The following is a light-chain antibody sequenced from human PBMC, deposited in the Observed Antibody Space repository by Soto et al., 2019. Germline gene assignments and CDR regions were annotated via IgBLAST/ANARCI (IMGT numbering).Light chain of an antibody. V-gene: IGKV3-15*01. J-gene: IGKJ4*01. Sequence: EIVMTQSPATLFVSPGERATLSCRASQSVSSNLAWYQQKPAQAPRLLIYGASTRANGIPARFSGSGSGTEFTLTVSSLQSEDFAVYYCQQYNNWHPLTFGGGTKVDIK. CDR1: QSVSSN. CDR2: GAS. CDR3: QQYNNWHPLT.